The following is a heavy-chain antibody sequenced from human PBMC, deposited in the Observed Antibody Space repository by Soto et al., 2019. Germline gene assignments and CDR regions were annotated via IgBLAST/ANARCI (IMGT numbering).Heavy chain of an antibody. Sequence: GASVKVSCKASGYTFTSYGISWVRQAPGQGLEWMGWISAYNGNTNYAQKLQGRVTMTTDTSTSTAYMELRSLRSDDTAVYYCVSDSFGDSGRYYFDYWGQGTLVTVSS. CDR1: GYTFTSYG. J-gene: IGHJ4*02. V-gene: IGHV1-18*01. D-gene: IGHD1-26*01. CDR3: VSDSFGDSGRYYFDY. CDR2: ISAYNGNT.